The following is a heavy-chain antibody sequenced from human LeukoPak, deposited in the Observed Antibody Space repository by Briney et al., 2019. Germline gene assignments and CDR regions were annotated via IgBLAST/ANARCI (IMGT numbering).Heavy chain of an antibody. J-gene: IGHJ4*02. CDR1: GFTFSRYG. V-gene: IGHV3-23*01. Sequence: GGCLRLSRAASGFTFSRYGMTWVRQARGKGLEWGSGISASGGTTYYADSVKGRFAISRDNSENTLYLQMNRLRAEDTAIYYCAKDSGSGSPRYFDYWGQGTLVTVSS. D-gene: IGHD3-10*01. CDR2: ISASGGTT. CDR3: AKDSGSGSPRYFDY.